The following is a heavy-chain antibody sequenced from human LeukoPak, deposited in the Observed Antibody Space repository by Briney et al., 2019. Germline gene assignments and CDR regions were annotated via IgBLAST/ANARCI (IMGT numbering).Heavy chain of an antibody. CDR3: ARSLSSSWYFWFDP. D-gene: IGHD6-13*01. J-gene: IGHJ5*02. V-gene: IGHV1-18*01. Sequence: ASVKVSCKASGYTVTSYGISWVRQAPGQGLEWMGWISAYNGSTNYAQKLQGRVTMTTDTSTSTAYMELRSLRSDDTAVYYCARSLSSSWYFWFDPWGQGTLVTVSS. CDR1: GYTVTSYG. CDR2: ISAYNGST.